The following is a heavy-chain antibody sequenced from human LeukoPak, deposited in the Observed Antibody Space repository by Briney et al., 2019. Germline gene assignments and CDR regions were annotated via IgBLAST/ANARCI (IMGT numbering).Heavy chain of an antibody. CDR2: ISGDGKNR. V-gene: IGHV3-23*01. CDR1: GFTFRSYG. D-gene: IGHD5-18*01. Sequence: GGSLRLSCAASGFTFRSYGMSWVRQAPGKGLQWVSAISGDGKNRDYPDSVKGRFTISRDNSKNLLYLQMNDLRVEDTAVYYCARTARHLDYWGQGTLVTVSS. J-gene: IGHJ4*02. CDR3: ARTARHLDY.